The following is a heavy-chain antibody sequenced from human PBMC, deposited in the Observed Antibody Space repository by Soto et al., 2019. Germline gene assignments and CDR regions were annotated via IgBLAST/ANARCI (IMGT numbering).Heavy chain of an antibody. CDR1: GYTFTSYV. CDR2: ISAYSGNT. J-gene: IGHJ4*02. Sequence: GSVNVSFKGSGYTFTSYVSSWVGQAPGQGLEWIGWISAYSGNTNYAQKLQGRVTITTDTSTSTAYMQLRSLRSEDTAVYFCARGSGYSSSWYGFDYWGQGTLVTVSS. CDR3: ARGSGYSSSWYGFDY. V-gene: IGHV1-18*01. D-gene: IGHD6-13*01.